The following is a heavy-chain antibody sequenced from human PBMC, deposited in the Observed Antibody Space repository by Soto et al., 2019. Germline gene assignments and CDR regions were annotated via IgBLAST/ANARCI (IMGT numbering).Heavy chain of an antibody. CDR3: ARDRYSSGWYARFDS. CDR1: GGSIRSYY. V-gene: IGHV4-4*07. D-gene: IGHD6-19*01. CDR2: INTSGST. J-gene: IGHJ4*02. Sequence: SETLPLTCTVSGGSIRSYYWSWFRQPAGKGLKWIGRINTSGSTTHNTRLTSRVTTSIDKSKTKLPLKLGSVTAADTAAYYCARDRYSSGWYARFDSWGQGTMVTVSS.